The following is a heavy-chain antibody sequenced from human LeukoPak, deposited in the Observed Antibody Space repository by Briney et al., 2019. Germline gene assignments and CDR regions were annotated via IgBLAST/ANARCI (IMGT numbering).Heavy chain of an antibody. V-gene: IGHV4-59*01. J-gene: IGHJ4*02. CDR2: IYYSGTT. Sequence: SETLSLTCTVSGGSISSYYWSWIRQPPGKGLEWIGYIYYSGTTNYNPSLKSRVTISVGTSKNQFSLRLSSVTAADTAVYYCARGVYIAAAQYGYWGQGTLVTVSP. D-gene: IGHD6-13*01. CDR1: GGSISSYY. CDR3: ARGVYIAAAQYGY.